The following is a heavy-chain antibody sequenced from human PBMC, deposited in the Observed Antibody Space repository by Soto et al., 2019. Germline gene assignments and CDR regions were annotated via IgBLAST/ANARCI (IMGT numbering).Heavy chain of an antibody. CDR1: GYTFTSYD. Sequence: QVQLVQSGAEVKKPGASVKVSCKASGYTFTSYDINWVRQASGQGLEWMGWMNLNSGGRGYAQKFQGRVTMTRDTSKSTAYMELNSLRSDDTAMYYCARANGDFDYWGQGTLVTVSS. CDR3: ARANGDFDY. D-gene: IGHD4-17*01. J-gene: IGHJ4*02. CDR2: MNLNSGGR. V-gene: IGHV1-8*01.